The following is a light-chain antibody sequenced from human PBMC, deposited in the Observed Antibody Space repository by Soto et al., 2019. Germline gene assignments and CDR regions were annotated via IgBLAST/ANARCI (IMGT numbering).Light chain of an antibody. V-gene: IGKV1-39*01. CDR1: QSISSY. Sequence: DIQMTQSPSSLSAYVGDRVTITCPASQSISSYLNWYQQKPGKAPNLLIYTTSSLESGVPSRFSGSGSGTDFTLTISSLQPEDFATYFCQQSYSRPRTFGQGTKVEI. J-gene: IGKJ1*01. CDR2: TTS. CDR3: QQSYSRPRT.